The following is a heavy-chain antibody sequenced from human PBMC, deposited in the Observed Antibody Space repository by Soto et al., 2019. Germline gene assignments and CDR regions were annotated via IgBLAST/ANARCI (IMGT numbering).Heavy chain of an antibody. CDR3: AKDHRRITIFGVVPRGAFDY. Sequence: GGSLRLSCAASGFTFSSYAMSWVRQAPGKGLEWVSAISGSGGITYYADSVKGRFTISRDNSKNTLYLQMNSLRAEDTAVYYCAKDHRRITIFGVVPRGAFDYWGQGPLATVSS. CDR1: GFTFSSYA. V-gene: IGHV3-23*01. CDR2: ISGSGGIT. D-gene: IGHD3-3*01. J-gene: IGHJ4*02.